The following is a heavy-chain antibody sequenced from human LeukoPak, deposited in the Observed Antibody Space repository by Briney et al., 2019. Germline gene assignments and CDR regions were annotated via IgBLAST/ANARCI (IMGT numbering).Heavy chain of an antibody. D-gene: IGHD2-2*01. CDR1: GFTFSSHL. CDR3: ARDVASWHFDY. Sequence: GGSLRLSCAASGFTFSSHLMHWVRQAPGKGLVWLSRIKSDGSSTSYADSVKGRFTISRDNAKSTLYLQMNSLRADVTAVYFCARDVASWHFDYWGQGTPVTVSS. CDR2: IKSDGSST. V-gene: IGHV3-74*01. J-gene: IGHJ4*02.